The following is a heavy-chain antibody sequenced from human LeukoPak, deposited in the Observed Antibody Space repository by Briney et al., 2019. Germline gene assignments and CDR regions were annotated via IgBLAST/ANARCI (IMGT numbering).Heavy chain of an antibody. CDR2: ISSSGSTI. V-gene: IGHV3-48*03. CDR3: ARRGEYSSSSVY. D-gene: IGHD6-6*01. J-gene: IGHJ4*02. CDR1: GFTFSSYE. Sequence: GGSLRLSCAASGFTFSSYEMNWVRQAPGKGLEWVSYISSSGSTIYYADSVKGRFTISRDNAKNSLYLQMNSLRAEDAAVYYCARRGEYSSSSVYWGQGTLVTVSS.